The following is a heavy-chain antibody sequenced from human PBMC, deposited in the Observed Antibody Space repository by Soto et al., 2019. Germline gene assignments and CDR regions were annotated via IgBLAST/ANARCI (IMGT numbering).Heavy chain of an antibody. CDR1: GRSVSSGGYY. D-gene: IGHD6-19*01. J-gene: IGHJ5*02. CDR3: VRDRALDSSGHWFDT. CDR2: IYHIGSP. V-gene: IGHV4-31*03. Sequence: PSETLSLTCTVSGRSVSSGGYYWTWIRQHPGRGPEWIGYIYHIGSPYYNPSLESRVTISLDTSKNQFSLNLTSVTAADTAIYYCVRDRALDSSGHWFDTWGQGTLVTISS.